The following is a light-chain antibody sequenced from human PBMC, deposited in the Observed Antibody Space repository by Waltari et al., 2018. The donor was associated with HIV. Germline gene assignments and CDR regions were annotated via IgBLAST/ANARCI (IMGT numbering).Light chain of an antibody. CDR1: QSVSSY. Sequence: EIVLTQSPATLSLSPGERATLSCRASQSVSSYLAWYQQKPGQAPRLLIYDASSRATGIPARFSGSGSGTDFTLTISSLEPEDFAVYYCQQRSNWHRSTFGQGTRLGIK. CDR2: DAS. CDR3: QQRSNWHRST. V-gene: IGKV3-11*01. J-gene: IGKJ5*01.